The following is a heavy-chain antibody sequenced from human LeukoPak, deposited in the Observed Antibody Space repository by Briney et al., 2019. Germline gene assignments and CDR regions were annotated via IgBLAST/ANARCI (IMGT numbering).Heavy chain of an antibody. CDR1: GFTFSTYD. V-gene: IGHV3-23*01. D-gene: IGHD2-2*01. Sequence: PGGSLRLSCAASGFTFSTYDMSWVRQAPGKGLEWASVISGSGAGTNYADSVKGRFTISRDNSKNTLYLQMNSLRAEDTALYYCAKDLIQPGHYLDYWGQGALVTVSS. CDR2: ISGSGAGT. J-gene: IGHJ4*02. CDR3: AKDLIQPGHYLDY.